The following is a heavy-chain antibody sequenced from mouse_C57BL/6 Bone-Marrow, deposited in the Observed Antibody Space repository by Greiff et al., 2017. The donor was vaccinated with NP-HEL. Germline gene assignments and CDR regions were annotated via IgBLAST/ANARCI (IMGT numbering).Heavy chain of an antibody. CDR1: GYAFSSSW. CDR3: ARRDYGFAY. V-gene: IGHV1-82*01. Sequence: VKLMESGPELVKPGASVKISCKASGYAFSSSWMNWVKQRPGKGLEWIGRIYPGDGDTNYNGKFKGKATLTADKSSSTAYMQLSSLTSEDSAVYFCARRDYGFAYWGQGTLVTVSA. D-gene: IGHD1-1*02. CDR2: IYPGDGDT. J-gene: IGHJ3*01.